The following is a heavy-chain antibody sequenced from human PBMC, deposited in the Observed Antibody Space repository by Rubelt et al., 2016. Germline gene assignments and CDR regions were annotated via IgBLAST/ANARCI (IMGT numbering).Heavy chain of an antibody. V-gene: IGHV4-34*01. CDR3: ARGRTGGSRAASY. Sequence: QAQLQQWGAGLLKPSETLSLTSAVYGGSFSGYYWSWIRQPPGKGLEWLGEINHSGSTNYNPSLKRRVTISVDTSKHQFSLKLGSVTGADTAVYYWARGRTGGSRAASYWGQGTLVTVSS. CDR1: GGSFSGYY. D-gene: IGHD3-10*01. CDR2: INHSGST. J-gene: IGHJ4*02.